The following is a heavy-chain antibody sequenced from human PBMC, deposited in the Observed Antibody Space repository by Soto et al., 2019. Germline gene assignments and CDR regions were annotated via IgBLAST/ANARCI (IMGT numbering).Heavy chain of an antibody. CDR2: IYYSGST. Sequence: QVQLQESGPGLVKPSQTLSLTCTVSGGSISSGGYYWSWIRQHPGKGLEWIGYIYYSGSTYYNPSLKSRVTRAVDTSKNQFSLKMSSVTAADTAVYYCARATDYYGSGSYHHFDYWGQGTLVTVSS. CDR3: ARATDYYGSGSYHHFDY. J-gene: IGHJ4*02. D-gene: IGHD3-10*01. CDR1: GGSISSGGYY. V-gene: IGHV4-31*03.